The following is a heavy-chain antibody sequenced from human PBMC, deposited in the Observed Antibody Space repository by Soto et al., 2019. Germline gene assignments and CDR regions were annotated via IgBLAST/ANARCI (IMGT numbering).Heavy chain of an antibody. CDR2: ITSTGSTT. D-gene: IGHD3-16*02. Sequence: GRSLRLSCAASGFTFSNSEMNWVRQAPGKGLEWISYITSTGSTTYYADSVKGRFTISRGNAKNSLYLQMNSLRAEDTAVYYCARGNSPVNVYWGQGILVTVSS. CDR3: ARGNSPVNVY. CDR1: GFTFSNSE. V-gene: IGHV3-48*03. J-gene: IGHJ4*02.